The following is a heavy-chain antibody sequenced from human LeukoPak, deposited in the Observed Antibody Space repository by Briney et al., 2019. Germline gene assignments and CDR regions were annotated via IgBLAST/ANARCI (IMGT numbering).Heavy chain of an antibody. J-gene: IGHJ4*02. CDR2: INGDGSEK. D-gene: IGHD2-2*03. CDR1: GFTVSSNY. CDR3: ARDYWIGNRGLFYFSS. Sequence: GGSLRLSCAASGFTVSSNYMSWVRQVPGKGLEWVANINGDGSEKFYVDSVKGRFTIARDNAKNSLYLQMNSLRAEDTAVYYCARDYWIGNRGLFYFSSWGQGTLVTVSS. V-gene: IGHV3-7*01.